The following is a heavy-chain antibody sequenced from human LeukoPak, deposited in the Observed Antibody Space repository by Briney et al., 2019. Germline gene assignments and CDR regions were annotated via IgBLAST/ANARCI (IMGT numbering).Heavy chain of an antibody. Sequence: SETLSLTCTVSGGSIHSRSYYWGWIRQPPGKGLEWIGNIYYSGSTNYNPSLKSRVTISVDTSKNQFSLKLSSVTAADTAVYYCARAFYPGYYSYMAVWGKGTTVTVSS. CDR1: GGSIHSRSYY. V-gene: IGHV4-39*07. CDR3: ARAFYPGYYSYMAV. J-gene: IGHJ6*03. D-gene: IGHD3-3*02. CDR2: IYYSGST.